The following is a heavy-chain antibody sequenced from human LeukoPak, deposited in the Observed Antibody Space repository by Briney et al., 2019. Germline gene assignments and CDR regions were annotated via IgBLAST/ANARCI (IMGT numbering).Heavy chain of an antibody. CDR1: GCIFGNYA. CDR2: ISYEGSNR. D-gene: IGHD5-12*01. Sequence: PGRSLRLSCVGSGCIFGNYAMHWVRQAPGKGLEWVAIISYEGSNRYYGDFVKGRFTISRDNSKDTLYLQMNSLRSEDTAVYYCARETDFSGYPGDYWGQGTLVTVSS. J-gene: IGHJ4*02. V-gene: IGHV3-30-3*01. CDR3: ARETDFSGYPGDY.